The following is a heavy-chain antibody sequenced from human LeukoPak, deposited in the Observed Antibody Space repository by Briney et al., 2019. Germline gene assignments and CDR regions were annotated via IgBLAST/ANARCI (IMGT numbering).Heavy chain of an antibody. CDR1: GGSISSTSYY. CDR2: IYYSGET. J-gene: IGHJ5*02. CDR3: AETNTQDWIDP. V-gene: IGHV4-39*07. Sequence: PSETLSLTCRVSGGSISSTSYYWGWIRQPPGKGLEWIASIYYSGETFYNPSLKSRVAISVDTSNNEVFLDLYSVTAADTAMYYCAETNTQDWIDPWGRGTLVTVSS. D-gene: IGHD2-8*01.